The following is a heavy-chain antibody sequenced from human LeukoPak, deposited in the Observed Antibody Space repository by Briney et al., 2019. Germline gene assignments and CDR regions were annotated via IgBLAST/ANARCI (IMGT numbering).Heavy chain of an antibody. Sequence: SQTLSLTCTVSGGSISSGDYYWSWIRQPPGKGLEWIGYIYYSGSTYYNPSLKSRVTISVDTSKNQFSLKLSSVTAADTAVYYCASSPYYDSSGYYGGIVDWGQGTLVTVSS. D-gene: IGHD3-22*01. V-gene: IGHV4-30-4*01. CDR2: IYYSGST. CDR1: GGSISSGDYY. CDR3: ASSPYYDSSGYYGGIVD. J-gene: IGHJ4*02.